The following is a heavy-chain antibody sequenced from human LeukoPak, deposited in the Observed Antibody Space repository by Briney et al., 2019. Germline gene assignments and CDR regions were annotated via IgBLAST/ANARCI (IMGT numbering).Heavy chain of an antibody. V-gene: IGHV4-39*01. D-gene: IGHD4-17*01. CDR3: AANHDYGDY. J-gene: IGHJ4*02. CDR1: GGSISSSSYY. Sequence: PSETLSLTCTVSGGSISSSSYYWGWIRQPPGKGLEWIGSIYYSGSTYYNPSLKSRVTISVDTSKNQFSLKLSSVTAADTAVYYCAANHDYGDYWGQGTLATVSS. CDR2: IYYSGST.